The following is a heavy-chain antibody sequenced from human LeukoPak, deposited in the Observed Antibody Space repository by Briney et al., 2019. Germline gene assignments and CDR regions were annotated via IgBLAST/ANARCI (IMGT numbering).Heavy chain of an antibody. CDR2: IIIIFGTP. J-gene: IGHJ6*03. D-gene: IGHD3-10*01. Sequence: SVKVSCKASGGTFSSYGVNWVRQAPGQGLEWMGGIIIIFGTPNYAQKFQDRVTITADESTSTAYMELSSLRSEDTAVYYCARSSDYGSGYYQDVWGKRTTVTVSS. V-gene: IGHV1-69*01. CDR1: GGTFSSYG. CDR3: ARSSDYGSGYYQDV.